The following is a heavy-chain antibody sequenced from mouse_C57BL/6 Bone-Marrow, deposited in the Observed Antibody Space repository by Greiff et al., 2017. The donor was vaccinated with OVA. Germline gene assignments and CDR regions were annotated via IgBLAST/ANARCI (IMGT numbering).Heavy chain of an antibody. CDR3: ARRELYYGGFAK. V-gene: IGHV1-64*01. D-gene: IGHD1-1*01. J-gene: IGHJ3*01. Sequence: QVQLQQPGAELVQPGDSVKLSCKASGYTFTSYWMYWVKQRPGQGLEWIGMIHPTSGSTSYNEKFTSKATLTVDKSSSTAYMQLSSLTFEDSAVYYCARRELYYGGFAKWGQGTLVTVSA. CDR2: IHPTSGST. CDR1: GYTFTSYW.